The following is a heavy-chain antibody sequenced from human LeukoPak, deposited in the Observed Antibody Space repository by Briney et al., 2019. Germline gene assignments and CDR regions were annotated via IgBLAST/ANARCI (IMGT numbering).Heavy chain of an antibody. CDR2: ISGSGGST. CDR3: AKDQRWLTYYYYGMDV. CDR1: GFTFSSYA. V-gene: IGHV3-23*01. Sequence: GGSLSLSCAASGFTFSSYAMSWVRQAPGKGVGWVSAISGSGGSTYYADSVKGRFTISRDNSKNTLYLQMNSLRAEDTAVYYCAKDQRWLTYYYYGMDVWGQGTTVTVSS. D-gene: IGHD6-19*01. J-gene: IGHJ6*02.